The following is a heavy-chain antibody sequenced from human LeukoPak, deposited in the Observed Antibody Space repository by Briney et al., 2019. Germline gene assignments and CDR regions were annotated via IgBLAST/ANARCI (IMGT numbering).Heavy chain of an antibody. V-gene: IGHV4-4*02. CDR2: IYHSGST. D-gene: IGHD6-13*01. CDR1: GGSISSSNW. Sequence: SGTLSLTCAVSGGSISSSNWWSWVRQPPGKGLEWIGEIYHSGSTNYNPSLKSRVTISVDTSKNQFSLKLSSVTAADTAVYYCARGGYSDAFDIWGQGTMVTVSS. CDR3: ARGGYSDAFDI. J-gene: IGHJ3*02.